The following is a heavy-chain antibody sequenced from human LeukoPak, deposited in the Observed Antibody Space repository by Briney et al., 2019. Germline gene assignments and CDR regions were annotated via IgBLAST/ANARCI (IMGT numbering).Heavy chain of an antibody. D-gene: IGHD3-22*01. J-gene: IGHJ4*02. CDR1: GSTFGDYA. CDR2: IRSKAYGGTT. CDR3: TRGGDYYDSSGYYCGY. V-gene: IGHV3-49*03. Sequence: GGSLRLSCTASGSTFGDYAMSWFRQAPGKGLEWVGFIRSKAYGGTTEYAASVKGRFTISRDDSKSIAYLQMNSLKTEDTAVYYCTRGGDYYDSSGYYCGYWGQGTLVTVSS.